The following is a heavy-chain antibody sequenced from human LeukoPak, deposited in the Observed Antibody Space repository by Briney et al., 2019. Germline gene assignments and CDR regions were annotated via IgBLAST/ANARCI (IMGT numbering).Heavy chain of an antibody. CDR3: ARHTSYSVGWHLDS. J-gene: IGHJ4*02. V-gene: IGHV4-39*01. D-gene: IGHD6-19*01. Sequence: GSLRLSCAASGFTFSSYSMNWVRQPPGKGLEWIGTIHYSGDIYNNPSLKSRVTISVDTSRSQFSLKLTSVTAADTAVYYCARHTSYSVGWHLDSWGQGTLVTVSS. CDR2: IHYSGDI. CDR1: GFTFSSYSMN.